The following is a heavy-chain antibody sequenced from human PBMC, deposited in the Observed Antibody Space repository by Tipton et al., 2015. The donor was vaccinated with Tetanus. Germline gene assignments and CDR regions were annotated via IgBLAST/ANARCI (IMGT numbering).Heavy chain of an antibody. D-gene: IGHD3-16*01. CDR1: GFTFSSYS. Sequence: SLRLSCAASGFTFSSYSMNWVRQAPGKGLEWVSSISSSSSYIYYTDSVKGRFTISRDNAKNSLYLQMYSLRAEDTAVYYCARVQGWGIDYWGQGTLVTVSS. CDR3: ARVQGWGIDY. CDR2: ISSSSSYI. V-gene: IGHV3-21*01. J-gene: IGHJ4*02.